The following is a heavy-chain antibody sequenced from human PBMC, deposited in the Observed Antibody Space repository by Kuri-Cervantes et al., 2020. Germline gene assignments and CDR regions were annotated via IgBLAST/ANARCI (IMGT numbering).Heavy chain of an antibody. J-gene: IGHJ6*02. CDR1: GYTFTGYY. V-gene: IGHV1-2*02. CDR2: ISPNSGGT. Sequence: ASVKVSCKASGYTFTGYYMHWVRQAPGQGLEWMGWISPNSGGTNYAQKFQGRVTMTRDTSISTAYMELSRLRSDDTAVYYCARGPIWFGEDGMDVWGQGTTVTVSS. CDR3: ARGPIWFGEDGMDV. D-gene: IGHD3-10*01.